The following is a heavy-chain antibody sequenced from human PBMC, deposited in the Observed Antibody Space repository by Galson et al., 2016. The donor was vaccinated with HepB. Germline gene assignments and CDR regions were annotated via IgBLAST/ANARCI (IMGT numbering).Heavy chain of an antibody. CDR1: GFTFNNYG. CDR3: ARFTQEWLDRVYYFDY. CDR2: ISYYGNNR. J-gene: IGHJ4*02. D-gene: IGHD6-19*01. V-gene: IGHV3-33*08. Sequence: SLRLSCATSGFTFNNYGINWVRQAPGKGLEWVAVISYYGNNRHYADSVKVRFTISRDSSTNTMYLKMNSLRTDDTAVYYCARFTQEWLDRVYYFDYWGQGTLVTVSS.